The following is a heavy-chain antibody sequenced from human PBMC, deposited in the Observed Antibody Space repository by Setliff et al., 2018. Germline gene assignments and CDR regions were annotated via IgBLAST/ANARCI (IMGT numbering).Heavy chain of an antibody. V-gene: IGHV3-21*01. D-gene: IGHD2-2*01. CDR1: GFSFNTYT. CDR3: ARSENCYSTHCSPYDY. J-gene: IGHJ4*02. Sequence: PGGSLRLSCAASGFSFNTYTMNWIRQAPGQGLEWVSSIDKSSTFIYYAESVKGRFTISRDNAKNSLYLRMDSLRAGDSAMYYCARSENCYSTHCSPYDYWGQGTLVTVSS. CDR2: IDKSSTFI.